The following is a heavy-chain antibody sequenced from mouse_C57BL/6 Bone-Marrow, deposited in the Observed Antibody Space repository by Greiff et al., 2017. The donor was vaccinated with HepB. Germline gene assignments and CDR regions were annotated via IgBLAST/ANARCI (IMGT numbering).Heavy chain of an antibody. CDR2: IHPNSGST. Sequence: VQLQQSGAELVKPGASVKLSCKASGYTFTSYWMHWVKQRPGQGLEWIGMIHPNSGSTNYNEKFKSKATLTVDKSSSTAYMQLSSLTSEDSAVYYCATPITTVVATDYWGQGTTLTVSS. V-gene: IGHV1-64*01. J-gene: IGHJ2*01. CDR3: ATPITTVVATDY. CDR1: GYTFTSYW. D-gene: IGHD1-1*01.